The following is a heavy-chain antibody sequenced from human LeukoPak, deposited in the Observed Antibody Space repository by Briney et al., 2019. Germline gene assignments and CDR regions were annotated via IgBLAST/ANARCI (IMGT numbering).Heavy chain of an antibody. CDR3: ARIGGSYTRGSALDI. Sequence: SETLSLTCTVSGGSISSYYWSWIRQPAGKGLEWIGRIYTSGSTNYNPSLKSRVTMSVDTSKNQFSLKLSSVTAADTAVYYCARIGGSYTRGSALDIWGQGTMVTVSS. V-gene: IGHV4-4*07. D-gene: IGHD1-26*01. J-gene: IGHJ3*02. CDR2: IYTSGST. CDR1: GGSISSYY.